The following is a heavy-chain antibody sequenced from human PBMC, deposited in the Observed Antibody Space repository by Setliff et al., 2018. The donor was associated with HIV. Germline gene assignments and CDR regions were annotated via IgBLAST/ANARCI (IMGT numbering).Heavy chain of an antibody. J-gene: IGHJ4*02. CDR1: GGSISSSSYY. D-gene: IGHD6-13*01. V-gene: IGHV4-39*07. Sequence: PSETLSLTCTVSGGSISSSSYYWGWIRQPPGKGLEWIGNVYPSGNTYYTPSLKSRVTISVDTSKNQFSLRLSSVTAADTAVYYCARGVAAAGLWGQGTLVTVSS. CDR2: VYPSGNT. CDR3: ARGVAAAGL.